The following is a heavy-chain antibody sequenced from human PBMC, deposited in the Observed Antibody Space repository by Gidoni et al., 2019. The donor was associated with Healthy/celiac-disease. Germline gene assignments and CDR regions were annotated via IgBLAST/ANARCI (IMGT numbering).Heavy chain of an antibody. J-gene: IGHJ3*02. CDR1: GFSLSTSGMR. D-gene: IGHD1-26*01. Sequence: HVTLTESGPALVKPTQTLTLTCTFSGFSLSTSGMRVNWIRQPPGTALEWLARIDWADDKFYSTSLKTRLTISKDTSKNQVVLTMTNMDPVDTATYYCARIGSVVGDAFDIWGQGTMVTVSS. V-gene: IGHV2-70*04. CDR3: ARIGSVVGDAFDI. CDR2: IDWADDK.